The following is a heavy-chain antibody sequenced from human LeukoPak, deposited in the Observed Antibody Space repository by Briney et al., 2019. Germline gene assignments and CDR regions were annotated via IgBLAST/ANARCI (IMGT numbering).Heavy chain of an antibody. Sequence: PGGSLRLSCAASGFTFSRYAMSWVRQARGKGLEWVAAISGSGGSTYYADSVKGRFTIPRDNSKNTLYLQMNSLRAEDTAVYYCAKPDTYYDFWSGYYGPPGMDVWGQGTTVTVSS. CDR2: ISGSGGST. J-gene: IGHJ6*02. V-gene: IGHV3-23*01. CDR1: GFTFSRYA. CDR3: AKPDTYYDFWSGYYGPPGMDV. D-gene: IGHD3-3*01.